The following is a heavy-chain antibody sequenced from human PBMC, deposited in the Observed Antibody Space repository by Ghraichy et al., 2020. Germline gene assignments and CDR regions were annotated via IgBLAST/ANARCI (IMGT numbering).Heavy chain of an antibody. CDR3: ARQDGYNYPFDY. D-gene: IGHD5-24*01. CDR1: TAPTTRYH. CDR2: IDSSGST. Sequence: SEPLSLTRTLSTAPTTRYHRSGRRQPPGKGREGMGDIDSSGSTNYNPSLKSRVTISVDTSKNHFSLKLSSVTAADTAVYYCARQDGYNYPFDYWGQGTLVTVSS. J-gene: IGHJ4*02. V-gene: IGHV4-59*01.